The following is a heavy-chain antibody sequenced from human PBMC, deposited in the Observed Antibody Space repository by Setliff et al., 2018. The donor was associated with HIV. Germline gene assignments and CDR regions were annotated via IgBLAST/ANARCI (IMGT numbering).Heavy chain of an antibody. V-gene: IGHV4-34*01. CDR1: GGAFSRFY. CDR2: INHSGIT. Sequence: PSETLSLTCAVYGGAFSRFYWSWLRQAPEKGLEWIGDINHSGITNYNPSLKSRLSISVDTSKNQFSLNLTSVTAADAAMYFCVGRPGGITRARFDHWGQGTLVTVSS. J-gene: IGHJ4*02. CDR3: VGRPGGITRARFDH. D-gene: IGHD3-16*01.